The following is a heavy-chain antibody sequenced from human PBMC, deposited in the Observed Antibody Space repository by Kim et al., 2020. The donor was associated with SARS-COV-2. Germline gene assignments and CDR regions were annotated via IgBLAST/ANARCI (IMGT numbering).Heavy chain of an antibody. D-gene: IGHD3-22*01. V-gene: IGHV3-11*05. J-gene: IGHJ4*02. Sequence: GGSLRLSCAASGFTFSDYSMNWIRQAPGKGLEWISYIYSSSSYTEYSDSVKGRFTLSRDNAKNSVYLEMNSLRVEDTAVYYCVRDGVNSYDGSGYFGHWGQGTLVTVSS. CDR3: VRDGVNSYDGSGYFGH. CDR1: GFTFSDYS. CDR2: IYSSSSYT.